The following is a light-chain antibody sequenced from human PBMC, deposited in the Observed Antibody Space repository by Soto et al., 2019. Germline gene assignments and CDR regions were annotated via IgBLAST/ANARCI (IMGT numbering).Light chain of an antibody. J-gene: IGKJ1*01. CDR2: GAL. CDR1: QSVTNSY. CDR3: QQYATSPWT. V-gene: IGKV3-20*01. Sequence: ETVLTQSPGTLSLSPGERATLSCRASQSVTNSYFAWFQQKPGQAPRLLIFGALSRATGIPDRFSGSGSGTDFTLTISRLEPEDFAVYYFQQYATSPWTFGQGTKVDIK.